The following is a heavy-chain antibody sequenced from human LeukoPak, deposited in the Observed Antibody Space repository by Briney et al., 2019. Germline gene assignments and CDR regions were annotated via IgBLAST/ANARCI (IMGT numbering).Heavy chain of an antibody. CDR1: GYTFTGYY. D-gene: IGHD6-13*01. CDR3: ARDLAAAGTFDY. Sequence: SVTVSCKASGYTFTGYYIYWVRQAPGQGLEWMGGIIPIFGTANYAQKFQGRVTFTTDESTTTAYMELSSLRSEDTAVYYCARDLAAAGTFDYWGQGTLVTVSS. V-gene: IGHV1-69*05. CDR2: IIPIFGTA. J-gene: IGHJ4*02.